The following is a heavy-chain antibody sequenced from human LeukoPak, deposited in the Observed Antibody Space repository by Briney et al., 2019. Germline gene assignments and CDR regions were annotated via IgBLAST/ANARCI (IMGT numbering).Heavy chain of an antibody. V-gene: IGHV3-9*01. CDR1: GFTFDDYA. J-gene: IGHJ6*02. Sequence: GRSLRLSCAASGFTFDDYAMHWVRQAPGKGLEWVSGISWNSGSIGYADSVKGRFTISRDNAKNSLYLQMNSLRAEDTALYYCAFLWFGEEHGMDVWGQGTTVTVSS. CDR3: AFLWFGEEHGMDV. CDR2: ISWNSGSI. D-gene: IGHD3-10*01.